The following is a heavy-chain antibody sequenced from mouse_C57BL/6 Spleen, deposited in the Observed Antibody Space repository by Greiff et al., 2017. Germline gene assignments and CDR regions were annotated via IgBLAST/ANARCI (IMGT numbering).Heavy chain of an antibody. V-gene: IGHV2-5*01. CDR2: IWRGGST. Sequence: QVQLQQSGPGLVQPSQSLSITCPVSGFSLTSYGVHWVRQSPGKGLEWLGVIWRGGSTDYNAAFMSRLSITKDNSKSQVFFKMNSLQAEDTAIYYCAKNPSFITTDKDYWGQGTSVTVSS. D-gene: IGHD1-1*01. J-gene: IGHJ4*01. CDR3: AKNPSFITTDKDY. CDR1: GFSLTSYG.